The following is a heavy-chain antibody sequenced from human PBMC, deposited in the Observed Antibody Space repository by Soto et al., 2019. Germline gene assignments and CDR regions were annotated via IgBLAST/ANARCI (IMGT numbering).Heavy chain of an antibody. V-gene: IGHV1-69*13. CDR2: IIPNFGTG. Sequence: SVKVSCKASGYTFTSYGISWVRQAPGQGLEWMGGIIPNFGTGNYAQKFQGRVTITADESTSTAYMELSSLRSEDTAVYYCARDRYCSGGSCSYYYYGMDVWGQGTTVTVSS. D-gene: IGHD2-15*01. CDR3: ARDRYCSGGSCSYYYYGMDV. CDR1: GYTFTSYG. J-gene: IGHJ6*02.